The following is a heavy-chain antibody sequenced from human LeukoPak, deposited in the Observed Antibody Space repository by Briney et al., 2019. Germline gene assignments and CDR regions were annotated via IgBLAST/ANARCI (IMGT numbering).Heavy chain of an antibody. CDR2: ISPNSGAT. CDR1: GYTFTVYF. V-gene: IGHV1-2*06. CDR3: AKIGSSHDFDC. Sequence: ASMTVSRTASGYTFTVYFIHWVRQAPGQGLEWMGRISPNSGATDYAQKFQGRVTMTRNTSISKAYMELSSLKCDDTAVYCCAKIGSSHDFDCWGQGTLITVSS. J-gene: IGHJ4*02. D-gene: IGHD1-26*01.